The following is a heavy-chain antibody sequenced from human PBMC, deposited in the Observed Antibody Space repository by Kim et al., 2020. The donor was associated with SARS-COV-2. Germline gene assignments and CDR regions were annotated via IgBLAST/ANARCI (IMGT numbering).Heavy chain of an antibody. Sequence: SETLSLTCTVSGGSISSSSYYWGWIRQPPGKGLEWIGSIYYSGSTYYNPSLKSRVTISVDTSKNQFSLKLSSVTAADTAVYYCARDRGPWIQLWLAPAMGFDPWGQGTLVTVSS. CDR2: IYYSGST. D-gene: IGHD5-18*01. V-gene: IGHV4-39*07. CDR3: ARDRGPWIQLWLAPAMGFDP. J-gene: IGHJ5*02. CDR1: GGSISSSSYY.